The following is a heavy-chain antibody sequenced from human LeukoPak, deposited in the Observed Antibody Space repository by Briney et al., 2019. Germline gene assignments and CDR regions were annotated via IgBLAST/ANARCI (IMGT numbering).Heavy chain of an antibody. J-gene: IGHJ3*02. CDR2: LSSGSRYI. CDR3: ATLRVALATNVAFDI. Sequence: GGSLGVSCVASGFTFSSYTMNWVRQAPGKGLEWVSSLSSGSRYIYYADSVKGRFTISRDNARNTVHLQMNSLRAEDTAVYYCATLRVALATNVAFDIWGQGTLVAVSS. V-gene: IGHV3-21*01. D-gene: IGHD1/OR15-1a*01. CDR1: GFTFSSYT.